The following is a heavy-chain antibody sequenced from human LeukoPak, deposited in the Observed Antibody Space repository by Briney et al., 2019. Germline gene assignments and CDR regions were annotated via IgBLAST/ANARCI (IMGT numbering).Heavy chain of an antibody. J-gene: IGHJ4*02. V-gene: IGHV3-53*01. CDR1: GFTVSSNY. CDR3: ARGLTIFGVVTHFDY. Sequence: GGSLRLSCAASGFTVSSNYMSWARQAQGKGLEWVSLIYSCGSTYYADSVKGRFTIPRDNSKNTLYLQMNSLRAEDTAVYYCARGLTIFGVVTHFDYWGQGTLVTVSS. D-gene: IGHD3-3*01. CDR2: IYSCGST.